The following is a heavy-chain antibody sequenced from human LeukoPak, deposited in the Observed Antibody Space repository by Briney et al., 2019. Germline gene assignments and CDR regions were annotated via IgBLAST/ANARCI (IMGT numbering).Heavy chain of an antibody. CDR3: ARALHYYDSSGLHYYFDY. V-gene: IGHV3-53*01. D-gene: IGHD3-22*01. CDR2: IYSGGST. J-gene: IGHJ4*02. CDR1: GFTVGSNY. Sequence: PGGSLRLSCAAPGFTVGSNYMSWVRQAPGKGLEWVSLIYSGGSTYYADSVKGRFTISRDNSKNTLYLQMNSLRAEDTAVYYCARALHYYDSSGLHYYFDYWGQGTLVTVSS.